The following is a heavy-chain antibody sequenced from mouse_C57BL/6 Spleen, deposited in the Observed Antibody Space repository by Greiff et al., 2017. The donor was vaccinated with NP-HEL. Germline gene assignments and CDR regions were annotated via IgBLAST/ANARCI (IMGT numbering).Heavy chain of an antibody. CDR3: ARSRQLRLYYFDY. CDR2: IYPGDGDT. CDR1: GYAFSSYW. J-gene: IGHJ2*01. Sequence: VMLVESGAELVKPGASVKISCKASGYAFSSYWMNWVKQRPGKGLEWIGQIYPGDGDTNYNGKFKGKATLTADKSSSTAYMQLSSLTSEDSAVYFCARSRQLRLYYFDYWGQGTTLTVSS. V-gene: IGHV1-80*01. D-gene: IGHD3-2*02.